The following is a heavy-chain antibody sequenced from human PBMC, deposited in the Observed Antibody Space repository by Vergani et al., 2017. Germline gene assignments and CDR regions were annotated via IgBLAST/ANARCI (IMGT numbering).Heavy chain of an antibody. CDR2: INPNSGDT. CDR1: RYTFTDYY. J-gene: IGHJ4*02. Sequence: QVQLVQSGAEVKKPGASVRVSCEASRYTFTDYYIHWVRQAPGQGLEWMGWINPNSGDTDYAQKFQGSVTLTRDTPISTAYMDLSRLRSDDTAVYYCARAIVSSGRGGYYSDSWGQGTLVTVSS. V-gene: IGHV1-2*02. CDR3: ARAIVSSGRGGYYSDS. D-gene: IGHD6-19*01.